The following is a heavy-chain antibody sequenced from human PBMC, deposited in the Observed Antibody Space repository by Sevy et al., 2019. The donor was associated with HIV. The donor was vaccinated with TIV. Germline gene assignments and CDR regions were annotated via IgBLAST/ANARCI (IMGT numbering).Heavy chain of an antibody. Sequence: GGSLRLSCAASGFTFSDYDMHWVRQAPGKGLEWVAVMSHDGNYKNHADSVKVRFTISRDNFKNTLYLQMNSLRVEDKAVYFCARLFSCGGDCYYLDYWGQGAPVTVSS. J-gene: IGHJ4*02. D-gene: IGHD2-21*02. CDR2: MSHDGNYK. CDR1: GFTFSDYD. V-gene: IGHV3-30*04. CDR3: ARLFSCGGDCYYLDY.